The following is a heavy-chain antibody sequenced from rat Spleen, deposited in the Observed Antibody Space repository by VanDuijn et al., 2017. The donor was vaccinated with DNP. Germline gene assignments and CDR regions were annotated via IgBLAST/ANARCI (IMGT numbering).Heavy chain of an antibody. CDR3: ARQRVMYTTATGFAY. CDR1: GYSITSSYR. D-gene: IGHD1-6*01. J-gene: IGHJ3*01. CDR2: INSGGGT. V-gene: IGHV3-3*01. Sequence: EVQLQESGPGLVKPSQSLSLTCSVTGYSITSSYRWTWIRNFPGNKLEWMGFINSGGGTNYNPSLKSRISITGDTSKNQFFLQVKSVTTEDTATYYCARQRVMYTTATGFAYWGQGTLVTVSS.